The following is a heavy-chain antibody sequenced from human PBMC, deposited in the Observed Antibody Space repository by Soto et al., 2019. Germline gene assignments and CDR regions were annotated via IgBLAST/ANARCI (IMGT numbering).Heavy chain of an antibody. CDR3: ARAVPGIDV. J-gene: IGHJ6*02. Sequence: QVQLVESGGGVVQPGRSLRLSCAASGFTLSDFAMHWVRQAPGKGLEWVALISNDGGSERYGDSVKGRFTISRENFKQMVVFEMTMLRVEDTAGVYLARAVPGIDVWGQGNTVTVSS. V-gene: IGHV3-30*14. CDR1: GFTLSDFA. CDR2: ISNDGGSE.